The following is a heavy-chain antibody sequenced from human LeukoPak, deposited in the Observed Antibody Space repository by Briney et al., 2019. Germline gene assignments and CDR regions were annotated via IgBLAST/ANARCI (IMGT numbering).Heavy chain of an antibody. D-gene: IGHD3-16*01. CDR3: ARVRRLYDYVWGSYLGDAFDI. J-gene: IGHJ3*02. V-gene: IGHV4-59*08. CDR1: GGSISSYY. CDR2: IYYSGST. Sequence: PSETLSLTCTVSGGSISSYYWSWIRQPPGKGLEWIGYIYYSGSTYYNPSLKSRVTISVDTSKNQFSLKLSSVTAADTAVYYCARVRRLYDYVWGSYLGDAFDIWGQGTMVTVSS.